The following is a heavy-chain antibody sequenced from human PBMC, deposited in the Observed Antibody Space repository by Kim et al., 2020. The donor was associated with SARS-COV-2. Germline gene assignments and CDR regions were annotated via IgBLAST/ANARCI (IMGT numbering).Heavy chain of an antibody. V-gene: IGHV4-59*08. CDR3: AGSLGATAITHGAFDV. CDR1: GGSISDYY. J-gene: IGHJ3*01. D-gene: IGHD7-27*01. Sequence: SETLSLTCAVSGGSISDYYWSWIRQSPGKGLEWLGFIYKNGATNYHAAFEGRISFSSDTSKNQGSLRLTSAPAADTAVYYCAGSLGATAITHGAFDVWGPGRMVAVAS. CDR2: IYKNGAT.